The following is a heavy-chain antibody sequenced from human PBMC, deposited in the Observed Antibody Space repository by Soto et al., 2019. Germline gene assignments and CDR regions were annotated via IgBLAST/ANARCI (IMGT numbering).Heavy chain of an antibody. J-gene: IGHJ6*02. D-gene: IGHD6-6*01. V-gene: IGHV4-31*03. CDR3: ARRGGSSSGYYYYAMDV. CDR1: SDSMNSGGYY. CDR2: IYSNGDT. Sequence: SETLSLTCSVSSDSMNSGGYYWSWIRQHPGKGLEWIGYIYSNGDTYYNPSLKSRVTISVDTSKNQFSLNLTSVTAADTAVYYCARRGGSSSGYYYYAMDVWGQGTTVTVS.